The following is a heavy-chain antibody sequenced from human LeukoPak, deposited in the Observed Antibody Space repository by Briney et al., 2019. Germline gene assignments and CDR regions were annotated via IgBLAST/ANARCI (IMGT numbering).Heavy chain of an antibody. CDR3: ASGSGSGYYYFVY. CDR1: GFTFDDYG. Sequence: PGGSLRLSCAASGFTFDDYGMSWVRQAPGKGLECVSGINWNGGSTGYADSVKGRFTISRDNAKNSLYLQMNSLRAEDTALYYCASGSGSGYYYFVYWGQGTLVTVSS. D-gene: IGHD3-22*01. V-gene: IGHV3-20*04. J-gene: IGHJ4*02. CDR2: INWNGGST.